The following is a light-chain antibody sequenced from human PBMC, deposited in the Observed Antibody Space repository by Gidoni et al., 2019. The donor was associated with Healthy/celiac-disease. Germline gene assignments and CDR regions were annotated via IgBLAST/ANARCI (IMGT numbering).Light chain of an antibody. CDR1: PGAVTSGHY. CDR2: DTS. Sequence: QAVATQEPSLTVSPGGPVPPTCGSSPGAVTSGHYPYWFQQKPGQAPRTLIYDTSNKHSWTPARFSGSLLGGKAALTLSGAQPEDEAEYYCLLSYSGARPVVFGGGTKLTVL. CDR3: LLSYSGARPVV. V-gene: IGLV7-46*01. J-gene: IGLJ2*01.